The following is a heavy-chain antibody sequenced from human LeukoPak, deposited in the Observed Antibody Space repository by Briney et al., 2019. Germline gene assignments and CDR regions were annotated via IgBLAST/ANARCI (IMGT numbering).Heavy chain of an antibody. V-gene: IGHV3-7*03. CDR2: IKQDGSEK. Sequence: PGGSLRLSCAASGFTFSSFWMRWVRQAPGKGLELVANIKQDGSEKYYVDSVQGRFTISRDNAKNSLYLQVNSLRAEDTAVYYCARDRMGAILYFDSWGQGTLVTVSS. CDR3: ARDRMGAILYFDS. CDR1: GFTFSSFW. J-gene: IGHJ4*02. D-gene: IGHD1-26*01.